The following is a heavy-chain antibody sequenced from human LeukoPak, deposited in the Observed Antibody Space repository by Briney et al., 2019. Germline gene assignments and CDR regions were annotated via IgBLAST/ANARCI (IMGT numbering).Heavy chain of an antibody. D-gene: IGHD6-13*01. V-gene: IGHV3-53*01. CDR3: ARAGYSSSRRWFDP. Sequence: GGSLRLSCAASGFTVSSNYMSWVRQAPGKGLEWVSVIYSGGSTYYADSVKGRFTISRDNSKNTLYLQMNSLRAEDTAVYYCARAGYSSSRRWFDPWGQGTLVTVSS. J-gene: IGHJ5*02. CDR2: IYSGGST. CDR1: GFTVSSNY.